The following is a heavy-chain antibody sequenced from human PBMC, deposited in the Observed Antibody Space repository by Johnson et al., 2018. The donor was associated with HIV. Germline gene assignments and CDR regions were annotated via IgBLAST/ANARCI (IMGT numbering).Heavy chain of an antibody. CDR2: ISYDGSNK. J-gene: IGHJ3*02. CDR3: ARLSPAHAFDI. D-gene: IGHD5-12*01. Sequence: VQLVESGGGVVQPGRSLRLSCAASGFTFSSYAMHWVRQAPGKGLEWVAVISYDGSNKYYADSVKGRFTISRDNAKNSRYLQMNSLRGDDTALFYCARLSPAHAFDIWGQGTMITVSS. CDR1: GFTFSSYA. V-gene: IGHV3-30*04.